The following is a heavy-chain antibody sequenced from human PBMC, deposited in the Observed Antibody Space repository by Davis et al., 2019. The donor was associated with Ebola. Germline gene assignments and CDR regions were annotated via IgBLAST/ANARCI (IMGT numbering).Heavy chain of an antibody. CDR2: LSGRVGLS. D-gene: IGHD1-14*01. CDR3: ARSGETVTGTASHGMDV. CDR1: GVTFRNYV. V-gene: IGHV3-23*01. Sequence: GESLKISCAVSGVTFRNYVMSWVRPAPGKGLEWVSALSGRVGLSYYADSVRGRFTISRDNSRNTLSLQMDSLTAEDTAVYYCARSGETVTGTASHGMDVWGQGTTVTVSS. J-gene: IGHJ6*02.